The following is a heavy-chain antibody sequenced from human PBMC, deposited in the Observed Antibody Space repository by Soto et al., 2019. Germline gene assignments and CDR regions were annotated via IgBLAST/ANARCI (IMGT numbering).Heavy chain of an antibody. D-gene: IGHD2-15*01. Sequence: GGSLRLSGAPSRFTFSSYAMNWIPQAPGKGLEWVSTFSGSGGTTYYADSVKGRFTFSRDKSKNTLHLQMDTLRADDSAVYCRAKVAKSVLVIEDSDSWGQGALVTDS. V-gene: IGHV3-23*01. J-gene: IGHJ4*02. CDR3: AKVAKSVLVIEDSDS. CDR2: FSGSGGTT. CDR1: RFTFSSYA.